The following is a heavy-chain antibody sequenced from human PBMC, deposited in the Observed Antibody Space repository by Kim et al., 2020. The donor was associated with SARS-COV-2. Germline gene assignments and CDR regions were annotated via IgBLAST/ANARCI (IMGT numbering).Heavy chain of an antibody. D-gene: IGHD2-2*01. CDR1: GGTFSSYA. CDR2: IISIFGTA. CDR3: ARGYGIVVVPAEVYFDY. Sequence: SVKVSCKASGGTFSSYAISWVRQSPGQGLEWMGGIISIFGTANYAQKFQGRVTITADESTSTAYMELSSLRSEDTGVYYCARGYGIVVVPAEVYFDYWGKGTLVTVSS. J-gene: IGHJ4*02. V-gene: IGHV1-69*13.